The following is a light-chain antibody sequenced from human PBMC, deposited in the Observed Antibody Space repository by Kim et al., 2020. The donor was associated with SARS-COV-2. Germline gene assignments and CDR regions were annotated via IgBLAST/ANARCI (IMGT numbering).Light chain of an antibody. CDR1: QSISSY. V-gene: IGKV1-39*01. CDR2: AAS. CDR3: QQSYSTPQT. Sequence: ASVGDRVTITCRASQSISSYLNWYQQKPGKAPKLLIYAASSLQSGVPSRFSGSGSGTDCTLTISSLQPEDFATYYCQQSYSTPQTFGQGTKVDIK. J-gene: IGKJ1*01.